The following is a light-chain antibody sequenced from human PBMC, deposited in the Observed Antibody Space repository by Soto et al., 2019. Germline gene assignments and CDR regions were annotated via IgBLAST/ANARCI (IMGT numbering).Light chain of an antibody. J-gene: IGKJ4*01. Sequence: DIQMTQSPSTLSASVGDRVTITCRASQSISTWLAWYQQKPGKAPKLLIYIAYSLESGVPSRFSGSGSGTEFTLTISSLQPDDFATYYCQQYNTYPLTFGGGTTVEIK. CDR3: QQYNTYPLT. V-gene: IGKV1-5*03. CDR2: IAY. CDR1: QSISTW.